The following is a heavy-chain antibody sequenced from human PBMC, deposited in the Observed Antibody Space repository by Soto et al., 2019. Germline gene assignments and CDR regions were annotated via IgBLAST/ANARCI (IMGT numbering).Heavy chain of an antibody. D-gene: IGHD6-19*01. J-gene: IGHJ6*02. CDR1: GFTFSSYS. CDR3: ARPKYSSGWDYYYGMDV. CDR2: ISSSSSTI. V-gene: IGHV3-48*02. Sequence: VQLVESGGGLVQPGGSLRLSCAASGFTFSSYSMNWVRQAPGKGLEWVSYISSSSSTIYYADSVKGRFTISRDNAKNSLYLQMNSLRDEDTAVYYCARPKYSSGWDYYYGMDVWGQGTTVTVSS.